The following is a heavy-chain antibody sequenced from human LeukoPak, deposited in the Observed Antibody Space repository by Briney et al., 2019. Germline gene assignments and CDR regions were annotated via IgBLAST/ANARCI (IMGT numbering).Heavy chain of an antibody. Sequence: GGSLRLSCAASGFTFSSYSMNWVRQAPGKGLEWVAFIRYDGSEKYFADSVKGRFTISRDNSKNTLYLQMNSLRAEDTAVFYCAKDSGYYYGSGNYLDYWGQGTLVTVSS. CDR2: IRYDGSEK. CDR1: GFTFSSYS. V-gene: IGHV3-30*02. D-gene: IGHD3-10*01. J-gene: IGHJ4*02. CDR3: AKDSGYYYGSGNYLDY.